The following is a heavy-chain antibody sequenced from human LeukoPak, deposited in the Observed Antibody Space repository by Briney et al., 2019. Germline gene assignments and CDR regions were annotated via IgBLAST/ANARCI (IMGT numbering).Heavy chain of an antibody. CDR1: EFSFSSYW. CDR3: ARDCSGGTCYSQYYYGMDV. Sequence: GGLVQPGGSLRLSCAASEFSFSSYWMSWVRQAPGKGLAWVANIKQDGREKYYVDSVKGRFTISRDNAKNSLYLQMNSLRAEDTAVYYCARDCSGGTCYSQYYYGMDVWGQGTTVTVSS. D-gene: IGHD2-15*01. V-gene: IGHV3-7*03. CDR2: IKQDGREK. J-gene: IGHJ6*02.